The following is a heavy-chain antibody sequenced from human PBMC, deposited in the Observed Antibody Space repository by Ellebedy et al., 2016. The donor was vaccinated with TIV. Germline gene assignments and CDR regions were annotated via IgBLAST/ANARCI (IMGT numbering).Heavy chain of an antibody. CDR1: VYTFASHA. V-gene: IGHV7-4-1*02. Sequence: AASVKVSCKASVYTFASHALSWVRQAPGQGLEWTGWNNTNTGTPTYAQGFTGRFVFSLDTSVSTAYLQISSLKAEDTAVYYCARDGVGYCSGGSCLDFDYWGQGTLVTVSS. CDR3: ARDGVGYCSGGSCLDFDY. CDR2: NNTNTGTP. D-gene: IGHD2-15*01. J-gene: IGHJ4*02.